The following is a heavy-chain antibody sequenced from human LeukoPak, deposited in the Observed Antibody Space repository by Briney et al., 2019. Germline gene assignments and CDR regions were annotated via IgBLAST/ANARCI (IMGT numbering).Heavy chain of an antibody. J-gene: IGHJ4*02. CDR1: GGSVTDYY. V-gene: IGHV4-38-2*02. Sequence: SETLSLTCTVSGGSVTDYYWSWIRQPPGKGLEWIGSIYHSGSTYYNPSLKSRVTISVDTSKNQFSLKLSSVTAADTAVYYCAKSSYSIFDYWGQGTLVTVSS. CDR3: AKSSYSIFDY. D-gene: IGHD5-18*01. CDR2: IYHSGST.